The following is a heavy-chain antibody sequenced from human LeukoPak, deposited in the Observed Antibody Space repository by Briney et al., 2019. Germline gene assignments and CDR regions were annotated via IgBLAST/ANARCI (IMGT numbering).Heavy chain of an antibody. J-gene: IGHJ4*02. CDR1: GGSTSSGDYY. CDR2: IYYSGST. D-gene: IGHD5-12*01. CDR3: ALVSGSDLTFDY. Sequence: PSETLSLTCTVSGGSTSSGDYYWSWLRQPPGKGLEWIGYIYYSGSTFLNPSLKSRITLSVDTAKNQFSLKLRSVTASDTAVYYCALVSGSDLTFDYWGQGTLVTVSS. V-gene: IGHV4-30-4*01.